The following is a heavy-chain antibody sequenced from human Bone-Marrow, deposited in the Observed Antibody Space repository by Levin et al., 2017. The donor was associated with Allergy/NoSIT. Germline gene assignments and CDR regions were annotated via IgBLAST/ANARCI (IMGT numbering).Heavy chain of an antibody. J-gene: IGHJ4*02. D-gene: IGHD4-17*01. CDR2: ISYDGTTK. Sequence: HPGGSLRLSCVASGFTFSTYAVHWVRQAPGRGLEWVAMISYDGTTKYYADSVKGRFTVSRDNSKSTLYLQMNSLSVEDTAMYYCAKVGDGDRQRGSFDYWGQGALVTVSS. CDR3: AKVGDGDRQRGSFDY. V-gene: IGHV3-30*04. CDR1: GFTFSTYA.